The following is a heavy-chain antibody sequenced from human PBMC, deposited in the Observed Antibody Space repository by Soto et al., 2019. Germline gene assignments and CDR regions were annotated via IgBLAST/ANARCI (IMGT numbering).Heavy chain of an antibody. D-gene: IGHD3-10*01. CDR2: MNRGGGT. J-gene: IGHJ5*01. V-gene: IGHV4-34*01. Sequence: QVQLQQWGAGLLKPSETLSLTCAVYGGSFSGYSWSWIRQPPGKGLEWIGEMNRGGGTNYSPSLKSRVTISVDTSKKQFSLKLSSVTAADTAVYYCARGCRGASSNWLDYWGQGTLVTVSS. CDR1: GGSFSGYS. CDR3: ARGCRGASSNWLDY.